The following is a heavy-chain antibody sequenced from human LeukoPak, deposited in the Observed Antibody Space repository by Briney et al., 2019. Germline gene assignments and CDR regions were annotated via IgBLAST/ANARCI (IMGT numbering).Heavy chain of an antibody. V-gene: IGHV4-39*07. CDR3: ARVLGGYDLTYYFDY. J-gene: IGHJ4*02. D-gene: IGHD5-12*01. CDR1: GGSISSSSYY. Sequence: SETLSLTCTVSGGSISSSSYYWGWIRQPPGKGLEWIGSIYYSGSTYYNPSLKSRVTISVDTSKNQFSLKLSSVTAADTAVYYCARVLGGYDLTYYFDYWGQGTLVTVSS. CDR2: IYYSGST.